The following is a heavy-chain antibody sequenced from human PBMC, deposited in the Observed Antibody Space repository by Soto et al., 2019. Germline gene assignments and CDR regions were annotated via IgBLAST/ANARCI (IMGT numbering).Heavy chain of an antibody. D-gene: IGHD3-3*01. J-gene: IGHJ4*02. CDR2: IDSYGSAT. CDR3: ARGWVEGLSRQPPTEY. V-gene: IGHV3-74*01. CDR1: GFTFSRYW. Sequence: EVQLVESGGGLVQPGGSLRLSCAASGFTFSRYWMHWVRQAPGKGLVWVSRIDSYGSATSQVDSVEGRFTISRDNAKNTLYLQMKSLRAEDTAVYYCARGWVEGLSRQPPTEYWGQGTLVTVSS.